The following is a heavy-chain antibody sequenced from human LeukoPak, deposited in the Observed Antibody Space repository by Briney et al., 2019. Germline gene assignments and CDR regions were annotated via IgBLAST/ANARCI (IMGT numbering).Heavy chain of an antibody. CDR1: GGSISSYY. Sequence: SETLSLTCTVSGGSISSYYWNWIRQPPGKGLEWIGYIYYSGSTNYNPSLKSRVTISIGTSKNQFSLKLNSVTAADTAVYYCARLTGDPDAFDIWGQGTMVTASS. D-gene: IGHD7-27*01. V-gene: IGHV4-59*08. CDR3: ARLTGDPDAFDI. J-gene: IGHJ3*02. CDR2: IYYSGST.